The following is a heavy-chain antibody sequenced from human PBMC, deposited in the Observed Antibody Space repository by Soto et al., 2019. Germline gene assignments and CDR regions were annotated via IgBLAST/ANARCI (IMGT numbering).Heavy chain of an antibody. CDR3: ARDTRIVGATAIDY. CDR1: GGSIEAFC. D-gene: IGHD1-26*01. Sequence: SETLSLPRSVAGGSIEAFCRRWGRQPAGKGLEWIGRIFYSGSTNYNPSLKSRVTMSVDTSKNQFSLNLNSVTAADTAMYYCARDTRIVGATAIDYWGQGTLVTVSS. J-gene: IGHJ4*02. V-gene: IGHV4-4*07. CDR2: IFYSGST.